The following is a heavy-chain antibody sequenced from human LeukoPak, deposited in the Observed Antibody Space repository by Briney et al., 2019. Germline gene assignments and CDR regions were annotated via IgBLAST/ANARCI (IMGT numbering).Heavy chain of an antibody. Sequence: GGSLRLSCAASGFTFEDFSMHWVRQVPGKGLEWISLIDWDGGITYYADSVKGRFTISRDNAKNSLYLQMSSLRAEDTAVYYCARDASTRCYLCEVDYWGQGTLVTVSS. CDR2: IDWDGGIT. J-gene: IGHJ4*02. D-gene: IGHD2-2*01. CDR1: GFTFEDFS. V-gene: IGHV3-43*01. CDR3: ARDASTRCYLCEVDY.